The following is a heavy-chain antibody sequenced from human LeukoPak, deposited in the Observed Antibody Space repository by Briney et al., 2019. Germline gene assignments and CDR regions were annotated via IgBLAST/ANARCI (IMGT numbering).Heavy chain of an antibody. D-gene: IGHD3-22*01. V-gene: IGHV3-23*01. CDR1: EFTFNNYA. Sequence: KTGGSLRLSCAASEFTFNNYAMSWVRQAPGKGLEWVSGISGSGGSTYYADSVKGRFTISRDNSKNSLYLQMNSLKSEDTAVYYCARGVSDSRGHHFFGSWGQGTLVTVSP. CDR3: ARGVSDSRGHHFFGS. CDR2: ISGSGGST. J-gene: IGHJ4*02.